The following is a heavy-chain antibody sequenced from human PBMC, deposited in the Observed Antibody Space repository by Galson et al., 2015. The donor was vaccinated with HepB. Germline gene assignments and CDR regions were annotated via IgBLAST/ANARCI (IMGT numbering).Heavy chain of an antibody. Sequence: QSGAEVKKPGESLRISCKGSGYRLTSYWISWVRQMPGKGLEWMGRIDPSDSYTSYNPSFEGHVTISADKSIGTAYLQWSSLKASDTAMYYCARHGGYCIGGRCYPEYYYHGMDVWGQGTTVTVSS. D-gene: IGHD2-15*01. J-gene: IGHJ6*02. CDR1: GYRLTSYW. V-gene: IGHV5-10-1*01. CDR3: ARHGGYCIGGRCYPEYYYHGMDV. CDR2: IDPSDSYT.